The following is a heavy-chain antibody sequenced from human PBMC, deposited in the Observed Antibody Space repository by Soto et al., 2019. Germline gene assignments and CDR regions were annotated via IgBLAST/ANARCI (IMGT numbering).Heavy chain of an antibody. CDR3: VREPWSFTVRSMGYAIDL. Sequence: EVQLVESGGGLVKPGGSLRLSCAASGFTFSDYNMNWVRQAPGKGLEWVSSISSRRSNIYYGDSVKGLFTISRDNAEDSLYLQMENLRAEDTALYYCVREPWSFTVRSMGYAIDLWGQGTMVTVSS. CDR1: GFTFSDYN. D-gene: IGHD3-10*01. CDR2: ISSRRSNI. V-gene: IGHV3-21*01. J-gene: IGHJ3*01.